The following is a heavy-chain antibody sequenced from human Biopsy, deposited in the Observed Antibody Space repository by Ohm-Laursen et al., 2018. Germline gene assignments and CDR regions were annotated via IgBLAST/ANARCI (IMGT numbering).Heavy chain of an antibody. J-gene: IGHJ4*02. CDR3: ARGQALKSFDY. Sequence: GTLSLTCAVSGYSISSGYYWGWIRQPPGKGLEWIGSIYHSGSTYYTPSLKSRVTISVDTSKNQFSLKLSSVTAADTAGYYCARGQALKSFDYWGQGTLVTVSS. CDR2: IYHSGST. V-gene: IGHV4-38-2*01. CDR1: GYSISSGYY.